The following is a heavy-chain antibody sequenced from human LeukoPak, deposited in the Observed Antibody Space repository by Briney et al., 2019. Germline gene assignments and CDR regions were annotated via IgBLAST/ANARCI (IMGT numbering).Heavy chain of an antibody. V-gene: IGHV4-38-2*02. J-gene: IGHJ5*02. CDR2: IYYSGTT. Sequence: MASETLSLTCTVSGYSISSGYYWGWIRQPPGKGLEWIGSIYYSGTTHYNPSLESRVTISVDTSKNQFSLKLASVTAADTAIYYCAKGAGGFSYYNWFDPWGQGTLVTVSS. D-gene: IGHD5-18*01. CDR1: GYSISSGYY. CDR3: AKGAGGFSYYNWFDP.